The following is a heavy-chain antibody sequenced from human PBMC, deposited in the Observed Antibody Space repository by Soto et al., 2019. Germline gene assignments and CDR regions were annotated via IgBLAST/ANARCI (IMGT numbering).Heavy chain of an antibody. J-gene: IGHJ6*03. D-gene: IGHD2-15*01. CDR3: ARGIRAVAPFFGYYYYYYMDV. CDR2: IWYDGSNK. CDR1: GFTFSSYG. V-gene: IGHV3-33*01. Sequence: GGSLRLSCAASGFTFSSYGMHWVRQAPGKGLEWVAVIWYDGSNKYYADSVKGRFTISRDNSKNTLYLQMNSLRAEDTAVYYCARGIRAVAPFFGYYYYYYMDVWGKGTTVTVSS.